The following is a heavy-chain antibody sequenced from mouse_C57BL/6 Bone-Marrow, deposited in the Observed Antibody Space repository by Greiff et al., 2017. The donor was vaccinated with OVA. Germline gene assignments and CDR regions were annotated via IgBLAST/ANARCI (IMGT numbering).Heavy chain of an antibody. V-gene: IGHV1-82*01. CDR3: ARFYGSSYHAMDY. J-gene: IGHJ4*01. CDR1: GYAFSSSW. Sequence: VQLQQSGPELVKPGASVKISCKASGYAFSSSWMNWVKQRPGKGLEWIGRIYPGDGDTNYNGKFKGKATLTADKSSSTAYMQLSSLTSEDSAVYFCARFYGSSYHAMDYWGQGTSVTVSS. D-gene: IGHD1-1*01. CDR2: IYPGDGDT.